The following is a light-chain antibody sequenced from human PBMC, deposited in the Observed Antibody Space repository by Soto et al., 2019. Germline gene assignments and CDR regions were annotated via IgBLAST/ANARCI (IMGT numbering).Light chain of an antibody. CDR1: SSDIGAYNY. V-gene: IGLV2-14*01. Sequence: QSVLTQPASVSGSPGQSITISCIGTSSDIGAYNYVSWYQQHPGKVPKLMIYEVTNRPSGLSNRFSGSKSGNTASLTISGPRAGDGADYFCSSYTSTTTLFVFGPGTQLPVL. CDR3: SSYTSTTTLFV. CDR2: EVT. J-gene: IGLJ1*01.